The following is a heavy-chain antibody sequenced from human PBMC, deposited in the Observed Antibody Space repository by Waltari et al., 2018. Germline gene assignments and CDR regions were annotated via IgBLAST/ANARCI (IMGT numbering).Heavy chain of an antibody. Sequence: EVQLVESGGGLVQPGGSLRLSCAASGLTFSSYWMSWVRQAPGKGLEWVANIKQDGSEKYYVDSVKGRFTISRDNAKNSLYLQMNSLRAEDTAVYYCASSWYQLPFDYWGQGTLVTVSS. J-gene: IGHJ4*02. D-gene: IGHD2-2*01. CDR3: ASSWYQLPFDY. CDR2: IKQDGSEK. V-gene: IGHV3-7*01. CDR1: GLTFSSYW.